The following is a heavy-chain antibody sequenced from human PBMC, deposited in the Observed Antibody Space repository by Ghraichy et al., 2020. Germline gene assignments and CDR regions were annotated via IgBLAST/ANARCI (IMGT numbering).Heavy chain of an antibody. D-gene: IGHD3-22*01. CDR3: AREATMTHAFDI. CDR1: GFTFSSYW. V-gene: IGHV3-74*01. CDR2: INSDGSST. J-gene: IGHJ3*02. Sequence: GGSLRLSCAASGFTFSSYWMHWVRQAPGKGLVWVSRINSDGSSTSYADSVKGRFTISRDNAKNTLYLQMNSLRAEDTAVYYCAREATMTHAFDIWGQGTMVTVSS.